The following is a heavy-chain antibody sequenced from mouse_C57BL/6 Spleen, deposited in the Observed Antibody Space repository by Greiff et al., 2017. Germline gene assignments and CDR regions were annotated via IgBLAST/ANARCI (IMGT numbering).Heavy chain of an antibody. CDR3: AREVFAY. V-gene: IGHV5-17*01. CDR1: GFTFSDYG. CDR2: ISSGSSTI. Sequence: DVKLVESGGGLVKPGGSLKLSCAVSGFTFSDYGMPWVRQAPEKGLEWVAYISSGSSTIYYADTVKGRFTISRDNAKNTLFLQMTRLRSEDTAMYYCAREVFAYWGQGTLVTVSA. J-gene: IGHJ3*01.